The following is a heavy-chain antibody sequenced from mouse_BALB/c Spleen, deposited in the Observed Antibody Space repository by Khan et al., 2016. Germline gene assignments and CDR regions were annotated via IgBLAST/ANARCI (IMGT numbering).Heavy chain of an antibody. D-gene: IGHD2-4*01. Sequence: EVQLVESGGGLVKPGGSLKLSCAASGFTFSDYYMYWVRQTPEKRLEWVATISDGGRYTYYPDSVKGRFTISRDNAKNNLYLQMSSLQSQDTAMYYFARYGLRRVFAYWGQGTLVTVSA. CDR1: GFTFSDYY. V-gene: IGHV5-4*02. CDR2: ISDGGRYT. CDR3: ARYGLRRVFAY. J-gene: IGHJ3*01.